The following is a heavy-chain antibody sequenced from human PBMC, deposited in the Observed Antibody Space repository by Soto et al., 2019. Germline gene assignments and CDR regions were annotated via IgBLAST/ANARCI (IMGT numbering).Heavy chain of an antibody. CDR1: GGSISGYY. CDR2: IYYSGST. Sequence: QVQLQESGPGLVKPSETLSLTCTVSGGSISGYYWSWIRQPPGKGLEWIGYIYYSGSTNYNPSLKSRVTISVDTSKNQFSLKLSSVTAADTAVYYCARAVGATIDYWGQGTLVTVSS. J-gene: IGHJ4*02. V-gene: IGHV4-59*01. CDR3: ARAVGATIDY. D-gene: IGHD1-26*01.